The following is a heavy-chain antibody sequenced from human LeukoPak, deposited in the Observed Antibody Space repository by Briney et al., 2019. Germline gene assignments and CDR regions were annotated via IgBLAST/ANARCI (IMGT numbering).Heavy chain of an antibody. CDR2: ISAYNGNT. J-gene: IGHJ4*02. V-gene: IGHV1-18*01. CDR1: GYTFTSYG. D-gene: IGHD3-3*01. CDR3: ARDRYYDFWSGTNAIFDY. Sequence: ASVKVSCKASGYTFTSYGISWVRQAPGQGLEWMGWISAYNGNTNYAQKLQGRVTMTTDTSPRTDSMELRSLRSDDTGGYYCARDRYYDFWSGTNAIFDYWGQGTLVTVP.